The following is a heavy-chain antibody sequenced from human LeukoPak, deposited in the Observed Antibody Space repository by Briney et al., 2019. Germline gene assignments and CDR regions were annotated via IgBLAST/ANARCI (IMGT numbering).Heavy chain of an antibody. CDR3: ARLEYPGIAAAGIGY. Sequence: GGSLRLSCAASGFVFSTYAMSWVRQAPGNGLEWVSSISSSSSYIYYADSVKGRFTISRDNAKNSLYLQMNSLRAEDTAVYYCARLEYPGIAAAGIGYWGQGTLVTVSS. D-gene: IGHD6-13*01. CDR1: GFVFSTYA. CDR2: ISSSSSYI. J-gene: IGHJ4*02. V-gene: IGHV3-21*01.